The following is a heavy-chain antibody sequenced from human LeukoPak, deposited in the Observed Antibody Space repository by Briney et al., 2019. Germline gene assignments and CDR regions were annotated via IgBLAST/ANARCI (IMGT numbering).Heavy chain of an antibody. V-gene: IGHV4-39*07. CDR3: ARDSVDDFWSGYYHWFDP. D-gene: IGHD3-3*01. J-gene: IGHJ5*02. CDR2: IYYSGST. Sequence: SETLSLTCTVSGGSISSSSYYWGWIRQPPGKGLEWIGSIYYSGSTYYNPSLKSRVTISVDTSKNQFSLKLSSVTAADTAVYYCARDSVDDFWSGYYHWFDPWGQGTLVTVSS. CDR1: GGSISSSSYY.